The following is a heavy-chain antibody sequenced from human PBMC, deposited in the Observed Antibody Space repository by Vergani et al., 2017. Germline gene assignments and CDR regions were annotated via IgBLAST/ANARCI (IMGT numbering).Heavy chain of an antibody. CDR3: AKDFVGGYGVIFYFDY. J-gene: IGHJ4*02. CDR1: GFTFSSYA. Sequence: EVQLLESGGGLVQPGGSLRLSCAASGFTFSSYAMSWVRQAPGKGLEWVSAISGSGGRTYYADSVQGRFTISRDNSKNTLYLQMNSLRAEDTSVYYCAKDFVGGYGVIFYFDYWGQGTLVTVSS. D-gene: IGHD4-17*01. CDR2: ISGSGGRT. V-gene: IGHV3-23*01.